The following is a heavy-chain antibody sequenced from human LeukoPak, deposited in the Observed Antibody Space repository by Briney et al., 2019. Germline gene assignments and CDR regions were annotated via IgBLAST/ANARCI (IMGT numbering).Heavy chain of an antibody. V-gene: IGHV4-38-2*02. Sequence: SETLSLTCTVSGYSISSGYYWGWIRRPPGKGLKWIGSISHSGSTYYNPSLKSRVTISVDTSKNQFSLKLSSLTAADTAVYYCARLRRSRLAEFDYWGQGTLVTVSS. J-gene: IGHJ4*02. D-gene: IGHD3-3*02. CDR3: ARLRRSRLAEFDY. CDR2: ISHSGST. CDR1: GYSISSGYY.